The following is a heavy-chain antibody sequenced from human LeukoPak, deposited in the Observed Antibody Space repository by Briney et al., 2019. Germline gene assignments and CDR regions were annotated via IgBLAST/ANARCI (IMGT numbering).Heavy chain of an antibody. D-gene: IGHD3-16*01. V-gene: IGHV1-18*01. J-gene: IGHJ4*02. CDR3: ARDVYDYVWGTKNYFDY. CDR1: GYTFTSYG. Sequence: GASVKVSCKASGYTFTSYGISWVRQAPGQGLEWMGWISPYNGNTNYAQKLQGRVTMTTDTSTSTAYMELRSLRSDDTAVYYCARDVYDYVWGTKNYFDYWGQGTLVTVSS. CDR2: ISPYNGNT.